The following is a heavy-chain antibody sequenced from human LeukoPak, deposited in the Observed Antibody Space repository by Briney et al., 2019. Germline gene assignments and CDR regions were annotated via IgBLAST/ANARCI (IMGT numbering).Heavy chain of an antibody. CDR2: IYHSGGS. D-gene: IGHD1-1*01. J-gene: IGHJ5*02. Sequence: SETLSLTCVVSGYSISNDYYWGWIRQPPGKGLEWIGNIYHSGGSYYNPSLKSRVTILVDTSKNQFSLKLSSVIAADTAVYYCAKAGTTGIHHWFDPWGQGNLVTVSS. V-gene: IGHV4-38-2*01. CDR3: AKAGTTGIHHWFDP. CDR1: GYSISNDYY.